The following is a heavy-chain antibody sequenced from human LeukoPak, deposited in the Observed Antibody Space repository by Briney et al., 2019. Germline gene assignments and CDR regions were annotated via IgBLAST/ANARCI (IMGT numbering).Heavy chain of an antibody. CDR1: GGSFSGYY. J-gene: IGHJ2*01. D-gene: IGHD6-13*01. CDR2: INHSGST. Sequence: PSETLSLTCAVYGGSFSGYYWSWIRQPPGKGLEWIGEINHSGSTNYNPSLKSRVTISVDTSKNQFSLKLSSVTAADTAVYYCASLTSSWYQDWYFDLWGRGTLVTVSS. V-gene: IGHV4-34*01. CDR3: ASLTSSWYQDWYFDL.